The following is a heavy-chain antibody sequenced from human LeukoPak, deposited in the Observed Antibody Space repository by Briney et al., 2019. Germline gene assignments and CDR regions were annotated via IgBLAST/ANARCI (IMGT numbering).Heavy chain of an antibody. CDR1: GYTFTSCF. Sequence: ASVKVSCKASGYTFTSCFVHWVRQAPGQGLEWMGIINPSGGSTSYAQKFQGRVTMTRDTSTSTVYMELSSLRSEDTAVYYCARVLTREPRGDAFDIWGQGTMVTVSS. CDR3: ARVLTREPRGDAFDI. CDR2: INPSGGST. D-gene: IGHD1-26*01. J-gene: IGHJ3*02. V-gene: IGHV1-46*01.